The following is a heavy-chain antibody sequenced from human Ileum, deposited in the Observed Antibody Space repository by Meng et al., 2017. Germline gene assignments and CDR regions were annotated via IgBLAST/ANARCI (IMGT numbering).Heavy chain of an antibody. D-gene: IGHD3-10*01. CDR2: INTNTGNP. CDR3: AKGYYVSGRSPDY. V-gene: IGHV7-4-1*02. J-gene: IGHJ4*02. Sequence: SVTVSCMPSGFTFTRYFMHWVRQAPGQGLEWMGWINTNTGNPTYAQGFSGRFVFSLDTSVSTAYLQISSLKAEDTAVYYCAKGYYVSGRSPDYWGQGTLV. CDR1: GFTFTRYF.